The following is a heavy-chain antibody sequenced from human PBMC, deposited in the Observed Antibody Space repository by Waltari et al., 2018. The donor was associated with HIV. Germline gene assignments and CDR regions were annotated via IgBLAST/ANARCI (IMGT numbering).Heavy chain of an antibody. CDR2: MNPNSGNT. D-gene: IGHD3-10*01. V-gene: IGHV1-8*01. CDR1: GYTFTSYD. Sequence: QVQLVQSGAEVKKPGASVKVSCQAYGYTFTSYDINWVRQATGQGLGWMGWMNPNSGNTGYPQKFQGRVTMTRNTSISTAYMELSSLRSEDTAVYYCARGRVQVRGAMYYFDYWGQGTLVTVSS. CDR3: ARGRVQVRGAMYYFDY. J-gene: IGHJ4*02.